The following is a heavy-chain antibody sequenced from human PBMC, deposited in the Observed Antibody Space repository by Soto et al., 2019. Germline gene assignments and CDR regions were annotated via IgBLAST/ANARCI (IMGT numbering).Heavy chain of an antibody. V-gene: IGHV1-18*01. D-gene: IGHD2-15*01. CDR1: GYTFVSYG. CDR2: INPYNGHT. J-gene: IGHJ4*02. Sequence: QVQLMQSGAEVKKPGASVKVSCETSGYTFVSYGVNWVRQAPGQGLEWMGWINPYNGHTVYAQTLQGRVTMTTDTSSSTAYMELRSLRSDDTAVYYCARDLTVVAATWAFGSWGQGTLVTVTS. CDR3: ARDLTVVAATWAFGS.